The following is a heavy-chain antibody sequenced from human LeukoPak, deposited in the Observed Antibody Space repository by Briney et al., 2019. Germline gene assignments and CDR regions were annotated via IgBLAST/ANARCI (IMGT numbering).Heavy chain of an antibody. V-gene: IGHV3-30*04. Sequence: GGSLRLSCAASGFTFSSYAMHWVRQAPGKGLEWVAVISYDGSNKYYADSVKGRFTISRDNSKNTLYLQMNSLRAEDTAVYYCARAFRGVVTGAFDYRGQGTLVTVSS. J-gene: IGHJ4*02. CDR2: ISYDGSNK. CDR1: GFTFSSYA. D-gene: IGHD2-21*02. CDR3: ARAFRGVVTGAFDY.